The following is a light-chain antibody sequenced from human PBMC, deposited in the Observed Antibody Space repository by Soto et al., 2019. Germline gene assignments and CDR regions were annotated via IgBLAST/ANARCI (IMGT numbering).Light chain of an antibody. Sequence: DIQMTQSPSSLGDRVTITCRASQGISNFLAWYQQKPGKVPKLLISAASTLQSGVPSRFSGSGSGTDFTLTITSVQPEDVATYYCQKYSSVITFGQGTRLEIK. V-gene: IGKV1-27*01. J-gene: IGKJ5*01. CDR1: QGISNF. CDR2: AAS. CDR3: QKYSSVIT.